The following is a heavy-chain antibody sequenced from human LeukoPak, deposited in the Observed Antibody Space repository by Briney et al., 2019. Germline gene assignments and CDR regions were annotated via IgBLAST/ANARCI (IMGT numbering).Heavy chain of an antibody. CDR3: ARVSGYCSSTSCPGGGYYYYYMDV. J-gene: IGHJ6*03. V-gene: IGHV4-4*07. CDR2: IYTSGST. CDR1: GGSISTYY. Sequence: SETLSLTCTVSGGSISTYYWSWIRQPAGKGLEWIGRIYTSGSTNYNPSLKSRVTMSVDTSKNQFSLKLSSVTAADTAVYYCARVSGYCSSTSCPGGGYYYYYMDVWGKGTTVTVSS. D-gene: IGHD2-2*01.